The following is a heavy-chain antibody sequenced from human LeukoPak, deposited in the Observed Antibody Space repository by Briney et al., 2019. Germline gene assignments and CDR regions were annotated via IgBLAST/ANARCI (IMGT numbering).Heavy chain of an antibody. J-gene: IGHJ6*02. D-gene: IGHD6-13*01. CDR2: TYYRSKWYN. CDR3: ARDGARIAAAGSYYGMDV. V-gene: IGHV6-1*01. Sequence: SQTLSLTCAISGDIVSSNSAAWHWIRQSPSRGLEWLGRTYYRSKWYNDYAVSVKNRITINPDTSKNQFSLQLNSVTPEDTAVYYCARDGARIAAAGSYYGMDVWGQGTTVTVSS. CDR1: GDIVSSNSAA.